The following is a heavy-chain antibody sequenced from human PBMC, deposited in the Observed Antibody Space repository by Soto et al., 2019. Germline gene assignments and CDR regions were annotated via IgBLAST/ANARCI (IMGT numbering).Heavy chain of an antibody. V-gene: IGHV3-53*04. CDR3: ARGAGYFDY. Sequence: GESLKISCAASGFTVSSNYMSWVRQAPGKGLEWVSVIYSGGSTYYADSVKGRFTISRHNSKNTLYLQMNSLRAEDTAVYYCARGAGYFDYWGQGTLVTVSS. CDR2: IYSGGST. J-gene: IGHJ4*02. CDR1: GFTVSSNY.